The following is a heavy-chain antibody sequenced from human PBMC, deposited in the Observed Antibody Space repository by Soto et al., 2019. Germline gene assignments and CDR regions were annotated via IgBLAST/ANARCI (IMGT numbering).Heavy chain of an antibody. CDR1: GGSFSCYY. J-gene: IGHJ4*02. CDR3: ARGVDYYDSSGSYY. D-gene: IGHD3-22*01. V-gene: IGHV4-34*01. Sequence: SETLSLTCAVYGGSFSCYYWSWIRQPPGKGLEWIGEINHSGSTNYNPSLKSRVTISVDTSKNQFSLKLSSVTAADTAVYYCARGVDYYDSSGSYYWGQGTLVTVSS. CDR2: INHSGST.